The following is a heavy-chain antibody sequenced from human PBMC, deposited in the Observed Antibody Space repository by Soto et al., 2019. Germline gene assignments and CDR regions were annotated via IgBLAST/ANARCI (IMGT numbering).Heavy chain of an antibody. D-gene: IGHD2-8*01. J-gene: IGHJ5*02. CDR2: ISYDGSNK. Sequence: ESGGGVVQPGRSLRLSCAASGFTFSSYAMHWVRQAPGKGLEWVAVISYDGSNKYYADSVKGRFTISRDNSKNTLYLQMNSLRAEDTAVYYCARGGRGIVLMVYADGPLWFDPWGQGTLVTVSS. V-gene: IGHV3-30-3*01. CDR3: ARGGRGIVLMVYADGPLWFDP. CDR1: GFTFSSYA.